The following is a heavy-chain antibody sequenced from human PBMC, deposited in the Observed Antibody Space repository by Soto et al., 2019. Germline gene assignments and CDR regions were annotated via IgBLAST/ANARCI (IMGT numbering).Heavy chain of an antibody. D-gene: IGHD3-9*01. J-gene: IGHJ6*02. CDR2: IWYDGSNK. V-gene: IGHV3-33*01. CDR1: GFTFSSYG. Sequence: GGSLRLSCAASGFTFSSYGMHWVRQAPGKGLEWVAVIWYDGSNKYYADSVKGRFTITRGNSKNTLYLQMNSLRADDTAVYYCTRDHEIRHYDILTLTTKIYYYGMDVWGQGTTVTVSS. CDR3: TRDHEIRHYDILTLTTKIYYYGMDV.